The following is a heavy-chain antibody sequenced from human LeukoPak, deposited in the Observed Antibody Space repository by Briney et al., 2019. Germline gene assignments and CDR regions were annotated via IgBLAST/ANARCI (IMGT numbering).Heavy chain of an antibody. Sequence: PGGSLRLSCAASGFTVSSNYMSWVRQAPGKGLEWIGNVFYSGNTMYNPSLKSRVTMSIDTSKSQFSLSLSSVTAADTAMYWCVRQSRIFGVTRPGYMDVWGKGIMVSVSS. CDR3: VRQSRIFGVTRPGYMDV. CDR2: VFYSGNT. J-gene: IGHJ6*03. D-gene: IGHD3-3*01. CDR1: GFTVSSNY. V-gene: IGHV4-34*11.